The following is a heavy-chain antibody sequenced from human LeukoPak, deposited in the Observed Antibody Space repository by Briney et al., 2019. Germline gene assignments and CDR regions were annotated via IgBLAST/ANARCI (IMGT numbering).Heavy chain of an antibody. Sequence: SETLSLTSTVSGGSISSSSYYWGWIRQPPGKGLEWIGSIYYSGSTYYNPSLKSRVTISVDTSKNQFSLKLSSVTAADTAVYYCARHYYDSSGYTTWGQGTLVTVSS. D-gene: IGHD3-22*01. CDR2: IYYSGST. CDR3: ARHYYDSSGYTT. CDR1: GGSISSSSYY. V-gene: IGHV4-39*01. J-gene: IGHJ5*02.